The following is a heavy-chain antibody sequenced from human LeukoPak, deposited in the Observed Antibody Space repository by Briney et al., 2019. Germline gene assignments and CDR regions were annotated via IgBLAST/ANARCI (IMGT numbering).Heavy chain of an antibody. CDR3: ARDWGYYDSSGYYYEGGVY. D-gene: IGHD3-22*01. J-gene: IGHJ4*02. V-gene: IGHV3-30-3*01. Sequence: GGSLRLSCAASGFTFSSYAMHWVRQAPGKGLEWVAVISYDGSNKYYADSVKGRFTISRDNSKNTLYLQMNSLRAEDTAVYYWARDWGYYDSSGYYYEGGVYWGQGTLVTVSS. CDR1: GFTFSSYA. CDR2: ISYDGSNK.